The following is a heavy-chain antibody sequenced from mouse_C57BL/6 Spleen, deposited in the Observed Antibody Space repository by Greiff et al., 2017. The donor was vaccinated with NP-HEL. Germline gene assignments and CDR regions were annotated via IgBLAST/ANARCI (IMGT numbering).Heavy chain of an antibody. D-gene: IGHD2-1*01. CDR3: ARSLYYDYYAMDY. J-gene: IGHJ4*01. Sequence: VQGVESGAELAKPGASVKLSCKASGYTFTSYWMHWVKQRPGQGLEWIGYINPSSGYTKYNQKFKDKSTLTADKSSSTAYMQLSILTYEDSAVYYCARSLYYDYYAMDYWGQGTSVTASS. CDR1: GYTFTSYW. CDR2: INPSSGYT. V-gene: IGHV1-7*01.